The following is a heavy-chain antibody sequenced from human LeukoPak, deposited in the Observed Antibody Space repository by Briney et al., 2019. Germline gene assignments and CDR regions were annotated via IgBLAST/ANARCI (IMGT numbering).Heavy chain of an antibody. CDR3: ARGPPYGSRSDYFDY. CDR1: DDSISGSHYS. J-gene: IGHJ4*02. D-gene: IGHD3-10*01. CDR2: IHYSGTT. Sequence: SETLSLTCTVSDDSISGSHYSWGWIRQPPGKGLEWIANIHYSGTTYYNPSLKSRVTISVDTSKNQFSLKLSSVTAADTAVYYCARGPPYGSRSDYFDYWGQGTLVTVSS. V-gene: IGHV4-39*07.